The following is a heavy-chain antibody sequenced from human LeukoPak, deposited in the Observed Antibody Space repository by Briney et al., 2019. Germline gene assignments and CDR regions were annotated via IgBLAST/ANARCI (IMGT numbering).Heavy chain of an antibody. V-gene: IGHV3-48*02. CDR2: ISSSSSTI. CDR3: AKDRGADYYDSSGYYYGGPQYYFDY. D-gene: IGHD3-22*01. J-gene: IGHJ4*02. Sequence: GGSLRLSCAASGFTFSSYSMNWVRQAPGKGLEWVSYISSSSSTIYYADSVKGRFTISRDNAKNSLYLQMNSLRDEDTAVYYCAKDRGADYYDSSGYYYGGPQYYFDYWGQGTLVTVSS. CDR1: GFTFSSYS.